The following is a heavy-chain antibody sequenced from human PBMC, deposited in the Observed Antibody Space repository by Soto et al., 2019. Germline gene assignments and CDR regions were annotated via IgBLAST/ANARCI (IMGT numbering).Heavy chain of an antibody. D-gene: IGHD4-17*01. J-gene: IGHJ4*02. CDR3: ARAHPDYGDYTFDY. CDR1: GGSFSGYY. Sequence: QVQLQQWGAGLLKPSETLSLTCAVYGGSFSGYYWSWIRQPPGKGLEWIGEINHSGSTNYNPSLKSRVTISVDTSKNQFPLKLSSVTAADTAVYSCARAHPDYGDYTFDYWGQGTLVTVSS. V-gene: IGHV4-34*01. CDR2: INHSGST.